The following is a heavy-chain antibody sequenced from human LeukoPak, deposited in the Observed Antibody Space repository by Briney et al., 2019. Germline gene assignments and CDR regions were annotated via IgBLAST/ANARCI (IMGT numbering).Heavy chain of an antibody. V-gene: IGHV5-51*01. J-gene: IGHJ3*02. CDR3: ARPSYYYDSSGYYGDAFDI. CDR2: IYPGDSDT. D-gene: IGHD3-22*01. Sequence: GESLKIPCKGSGYSFTSYWIGWVRQMPGKGLEWMGIIYPGDSDTRYSPSFQGQVTISADKSISTAYLPWSSLKASDTAMYYCARPSYYYDSSGYYGDAFDIWGQGTMVTVSS. CDR1: GYSFTSYW.